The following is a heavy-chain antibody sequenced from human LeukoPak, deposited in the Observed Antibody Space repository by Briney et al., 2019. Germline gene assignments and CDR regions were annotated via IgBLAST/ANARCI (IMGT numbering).Heavy chain of an antibody. CDR1: GFNFNTYS. V-gene: IGHV3-21*06. Sequence: GGSLRLSCAASGFNFNTYSMNWVRQAPGKGLEWVSSVDKIITSTFYADSMKGRFTISRDNAKNTLYLQMNSLGAEDTALYYCARETEEAFDFWGQGTMVTVSA. CDR3: ARETEEAFDF. J-gene: IGHJ3*01. CDR2: VDKIITST.